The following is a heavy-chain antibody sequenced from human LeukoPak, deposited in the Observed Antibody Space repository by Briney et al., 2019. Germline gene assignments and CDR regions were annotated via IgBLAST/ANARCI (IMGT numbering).Heavy chain of an antibody. J-gene: IGHJ4*02. Sequence: GSPRLSCAASGFTFSNAWMNWVRQAPGKGLEWVGRIKTKTAGGTIDYAAPVKGRFTISRDDSKNMLYLQMNSLKTEDTAVYFCTTDYYDSSGYVFWGQGTLVTVSS. CDR2: IKTKTAGGTI. D-gene: IGHD3-22*01. V-gene: IGHV3-15*07. CDR1: GFTFSNAW. CDR3: TTDYYDSSGYVF.